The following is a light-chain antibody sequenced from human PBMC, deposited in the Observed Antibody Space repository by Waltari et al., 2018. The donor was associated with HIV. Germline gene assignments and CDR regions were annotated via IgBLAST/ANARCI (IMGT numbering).Light chain of an antibody. CDR2: KNF. CDR1: SSNIETDH. Sequence: QSVLTQPPSASGTAGQTVTISCSGSSSNIETDHVYWYQQLQGLTPKHLLHKNFLRPSGVPDRFAAPKSGTSASLTISGLRSADEADYYCVGWDSSLSAYVCGAGTKVAVL. J-gene: IGLJ1*01. CDR3: VGWDSSLSAYV. V-gene: IGLV1-47*01.